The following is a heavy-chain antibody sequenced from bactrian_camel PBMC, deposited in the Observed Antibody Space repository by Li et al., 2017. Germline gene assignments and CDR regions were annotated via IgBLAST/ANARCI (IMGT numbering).Heavy chain of an antibody. CDR1: GFDFSTSD. Sequence: VQLVESGGGLVQPGESLRLSCVASGFDFSTSDMRWLRQAPGKTLEWVLGISADGVSTTYATSVRGRFIISRDNAKNTVSLEMTSLTPEDTAMYYCAADPDPTWSFVGWALEDEYNYWGQGTQVTVS. CDR2: ISADGVST. J-gene: IGHJ4*01. CDR3: AADPDPTWSFVGWALEDEYNY. D-gene: IGHD5*01. V-gene: IGHV3S40*01.